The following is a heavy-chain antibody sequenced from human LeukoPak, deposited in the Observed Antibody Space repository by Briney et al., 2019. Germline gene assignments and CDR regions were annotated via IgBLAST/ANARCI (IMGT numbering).Heavy chain of an antibody. Sequence: ASVKVSCKASGYTFTSYDINWVRQATGQGLEWMGWMNPNSGNTGYAQKFQGRVTMTRNTSISTAYMELSSLRSEDTAVYYCARPIVVVPEAPSHDYYGMDVWGQGTTVTVSS. J-gene: IGHJ6*02. D-gene: IGHD2-2*01. CDR3: ARPIVVVPEAPSHDYYGMDV. CDR1: GYTFTSYD. V-gene: IGHV1-8*01. CDR2: MNPNSGNT.